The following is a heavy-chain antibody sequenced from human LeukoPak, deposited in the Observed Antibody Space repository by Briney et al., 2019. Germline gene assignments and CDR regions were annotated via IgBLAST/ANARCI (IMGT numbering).Heavy chain of an antibody. V-gene: IGHV3-23*01. CDR1: GLTSHDYA. D-gene: IGHD1-14*01. CDR3: AKQPYNYYYLDV. Sequence: GGSLRTSCAISGLTSHDYAMTWVRQAPGKGLEWVSTIVGDSSKTYYAASVRGRFTISRDNSNYVLFLHMNSLRAEDTAIYYCAKQPYNYYYLDVWGKGTTVTISS. CDR2: IVGDSSKT. J-gene: IGHJ6*03.